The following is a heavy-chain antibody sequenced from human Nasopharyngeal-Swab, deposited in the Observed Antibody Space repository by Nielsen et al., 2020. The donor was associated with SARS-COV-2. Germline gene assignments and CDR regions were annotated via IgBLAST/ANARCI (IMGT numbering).Heavy chain of an antibody. CDR3: ATFPAVYSSGWYPFDY. Sequence: ASVPVSCKVSGYTLTELSMHWVRQAPGKGLEWMGGFDPEDGETIYAQKFQGRVTMTEDTSTDTAYMELSSLRSEDTAVYYCATFPAVYSSGWYPFDYWGQGTLVTVSS. J-gene: IGHJ4*02. CDR1: GYTLTELS. V-gene: IGHV1-24*01. D-gene: IGHD6-19*01. CDR2: FDPEDGET.